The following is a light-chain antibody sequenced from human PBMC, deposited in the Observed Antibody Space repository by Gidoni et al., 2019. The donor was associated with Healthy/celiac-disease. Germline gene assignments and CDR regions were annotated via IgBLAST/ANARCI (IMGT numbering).Light chain of an antibody. CDR1: QSISSY. J-gene: IGKJ1*01. CDR2: AAS. CDR3: QQSYSTPRT. V-gene: IGKV1-39*01. Sequence: DIQMTQSPSSLSASVGDRVTITCRASQSISSYLNWYQQKPGKAPKLLIYAASSLQSGVPSRFRGSGSVTDFTLTISSLQPEDFATYYCQQSYSTPRTFXQXTKVEIK.